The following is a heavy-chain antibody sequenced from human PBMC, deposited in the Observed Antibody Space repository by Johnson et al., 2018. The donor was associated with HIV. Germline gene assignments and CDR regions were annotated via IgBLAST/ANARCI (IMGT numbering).Heavy chain of an antibody. CDR2: IKQDGSEK. D-gene: IGHD1-26*01. J-gene: IGHJ3*02. CDR1: GFTFSSYW. Sequence: EVQLVESGGGLVQPGGSLRLSCAASGFTFSSYWMSWVRQAPGKGREWVANIKQDGSEKYYVDSVKGRFTISSDNDKNSLYLQMNSLRAEDTAVYYCARVGATAAFDIWGQGTMVTVSS. CDR3: ARVGATAAFDI. V-gene: IGHV3-7*05.